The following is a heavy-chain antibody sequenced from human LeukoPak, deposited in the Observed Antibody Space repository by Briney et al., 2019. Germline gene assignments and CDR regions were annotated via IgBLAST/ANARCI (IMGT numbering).Heavy chain of an antibody. CDR1: GFTISDYY. V-gene: IGHV3-11*04. J-gene: IGHJ4*02. CDR3: AREYRSLGYDFWSGYLYYFDY. D-gene: IGHD3-3*01. Sequence: PGGSLRLSCAASGFTISDYYMSWIRQAPGKGLEWVSYISSSGSTIYYADSVKGRFTISRDNAKNSLYLQMNSLRAEDTAVYYCAREYRSLGYDFWSGYLYYFDYWGQGTLVTVSS. CDR2: ISSSGSTI.